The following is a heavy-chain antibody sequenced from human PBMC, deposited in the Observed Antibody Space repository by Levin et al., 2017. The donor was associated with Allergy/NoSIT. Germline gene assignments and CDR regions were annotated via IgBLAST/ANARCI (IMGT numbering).Heavy chain of an antibody. CDR3: ARHDPLAVAGIIWYFDL. J-gene: IGHJ2*01. CDR2: IYYSGST. V-gene: IGHV4-39*01. D-gene: IGHD6-19*01. CDR1: GGSISSSSYY. Sequence: SQTLSLTCTVSGGSISSSSYYWGWIRQPPGKGLEWIGSIYYSGSTYYNPSLKSRVTISVDTSKNQFSLKLSSVTAADTAVYYCARHDPLAVAGIIWYFDLWGRGTLVTVSS.